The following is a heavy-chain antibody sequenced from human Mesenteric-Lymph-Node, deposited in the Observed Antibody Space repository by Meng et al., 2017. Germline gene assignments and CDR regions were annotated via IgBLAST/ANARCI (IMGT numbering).Heavy chain of an antibody. CDR3: AKDLTTLAD. CDR1: GFTFSNYA. J-gene: IGHJ4*02. CDR2: ISTNGDST. D-gene: IGHD4-23*01. V-gene: IGHV3-23*01. Sequence: GESLKISCAVSGFTFSNYAMSWVRQAPGSRPEWVSVISTNGDSTYYADSVKGRFIVSRDNSKNTLYLQMDSLRAEDTAVYYCAKDLTTLADWGQGTLVTVSS.